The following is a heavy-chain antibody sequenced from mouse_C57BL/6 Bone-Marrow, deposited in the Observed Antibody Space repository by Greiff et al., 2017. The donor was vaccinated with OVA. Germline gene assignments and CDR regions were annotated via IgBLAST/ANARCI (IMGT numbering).Heavy chain of an antibody. Sequence: QVQLKQPGAELVKPGASVKLSCKASGYTFTSYWMHWVKQRPGQGLEWIGMIHPNSGSTNYNEKFKSKATLTVDKSSSTAYMQLSSLTSEDSAVYYCARGLRYYGMDYWGQGTSVTVSS. CDR1: GYTFTSYW. CDR3: ARGLRYYGMDY. J-gene: IGHJ4*01. CDR2: IHPNSGST. V-gene: IGHV1-64*01. D-gene: IGHD2-4*01.